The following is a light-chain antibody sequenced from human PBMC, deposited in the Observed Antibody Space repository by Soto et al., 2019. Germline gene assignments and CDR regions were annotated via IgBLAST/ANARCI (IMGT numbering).Light chain of an antibody. Sequence: EKVMTQSPGSLSVSPGERAALSCRASQSVGSNLAWYQRKPGQAPRLLIYGASTRGTGIPSRFSGSGSGTEFTLTISSLQSEDFAVYYCQQYYDWPWTFGQGTTVEIK. CDR1: QSVGSN. J-gene: IGKJ1*01. CDR3: QQYYDWPWT. V-gene: IGKV3-15*01. CDR2: GAS.